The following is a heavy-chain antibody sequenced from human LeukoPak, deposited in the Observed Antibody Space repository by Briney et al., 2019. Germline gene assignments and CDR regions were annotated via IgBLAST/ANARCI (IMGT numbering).Heavy chain of an antibody. J-gene: IGHJ4*02. V-gene: IGHV5-51*01. Sequence: GESLKISCKGSGYSFTSYWIGWVRQMPGKGLEWMGIIYPGDSDTRYSPSFQGQVTISADKSISTAYLQWSSLKASDTAMYYCVRVFTFGGLIGHFDGWGQGTLVTVSS. CDR2: IYPGDSDT. D-gene: IGHD3-16*02. CDR1: GYSFTSYW. CDR3: VRVFTFGGLIGHFDG.